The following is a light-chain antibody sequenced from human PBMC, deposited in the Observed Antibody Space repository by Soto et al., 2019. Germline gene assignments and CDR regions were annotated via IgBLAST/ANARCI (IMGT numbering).Light chain of an antibody. CDR2: GNI. V-gene: IGLV1-40*01. J-gene: IGLJ2*01. CDR3: RCYYSGLSRVV. Sequence: QSVLTQPPSVSGAPGQRVTISCTGSSSNIGAGYDVHWYQQLPGTAPKLLIYGNINRPSGVANRFSGSKSGTSASLAITGLQEDDEADYYCRCYYSGLSRVVFGGGTKVTVL. CDR1: SSNIGAGYD.